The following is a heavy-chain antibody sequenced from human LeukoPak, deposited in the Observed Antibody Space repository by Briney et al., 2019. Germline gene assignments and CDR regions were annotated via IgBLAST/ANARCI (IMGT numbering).Heavy chain of an antibody. CDR3: ARRGNWNDFDY. CDR2: INTYNGNT. Sequence: ASVKVSCKASVYAFSSYGFTWVRQAPGQGLEWMGWINTYNGNTQYAPKLKGRVTTTTDTSTSTAYMELRSLTSDDTAVYYCARRGNWNDFDYWGQGTLVTVSS. V-gene: IGHV1-18*01. CDR1: VYAFSSYG. D-gene: IGHD1-20*01. J-gene: IGHJ4*02.